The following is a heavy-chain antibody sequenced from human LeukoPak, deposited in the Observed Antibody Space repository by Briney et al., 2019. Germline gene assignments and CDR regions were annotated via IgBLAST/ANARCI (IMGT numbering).Heavy chain of an antibody. V-gene: IGHV4-34*01. CDR1: GGSFSGYY. CDR2: INHSGST. Sequence: SETLSLTCAVYGGSFSGYYWSWIRQPPGKGLEWIGEINHSGSTNYNPSLKSRVTISVDTSKNQFSLKLSSVTAADTAVYYCARARTWLPQGSDYWGQGTLVTASS. J-gene: IGHJ4*02. D-gene: IGHD6-19*01. CDR3: ARARTWLPQGSDY.